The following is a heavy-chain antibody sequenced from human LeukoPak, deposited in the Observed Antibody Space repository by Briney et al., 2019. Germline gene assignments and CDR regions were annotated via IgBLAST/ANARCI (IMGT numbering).Heavy chain of an antibody. Sequence: ASVKVSCKVSGYTLTELSMHWVRQAPGQGLEWMGWINPNSGGTNYAQKFQGRVTMTRDTSISTAYMELSRLRSDDTAVYYCARVYYYDSSGYYYNWFDPWGQGTLVTVSS. CDR1: GYTLTELS. CDR3: ARVYYYDSSGYYYNWFDP. V-gene: IGHV1-2*02. D-gene: IGHD3-22*01. CDR2: INPNSGGT. J-gene: IGHJ5*02.